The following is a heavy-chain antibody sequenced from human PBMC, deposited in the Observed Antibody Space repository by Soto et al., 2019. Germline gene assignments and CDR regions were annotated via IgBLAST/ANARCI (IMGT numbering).Heavy chain of an antibody. D-gene: IGHD1-20*01. CDR3: ARGMPVTGTENTDYFDH. J-gene: IGHJ4*02. Sequence: QVQLVESGGGLVKPGESLRLSCVASGFAFTDYYMTWIRQAPGKGLEWVSYISVGGRTIYYAESVRGRFTVSRDNAKISVFLQMNSLRAEDTAVYYCARGMPVTGTENTDYFDHWGQGTLVTVSS. CDR1: GFAFTDYY. CDR2: ISVGGRTI. V-gene: IGHV3-11*01.